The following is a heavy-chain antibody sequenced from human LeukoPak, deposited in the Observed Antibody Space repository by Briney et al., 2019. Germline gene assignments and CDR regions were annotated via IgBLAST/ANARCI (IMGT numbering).Heavy chain of an antibody. CDR3: ARRWAVAAVDY. CDR1: GFTFSIFW. D-gene: IGHD6-19*01. J-gene: IGHJ4*02. V-gene: IGHV3-74*01. CDR2: INSDGSST. Sequence: PGGSLRLSCAAPGFTFSIFWMHWVRRAPGKGPVWVSRINSDGSSTDYADSVKGRFTISRDNAKNTLYLQMNSLRTEDTAVYYCARRWAVAAVDYWGQGTLVTVSS.